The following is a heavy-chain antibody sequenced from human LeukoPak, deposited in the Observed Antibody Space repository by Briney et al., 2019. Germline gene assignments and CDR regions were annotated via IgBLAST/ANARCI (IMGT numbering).Heavy chain of an antibody. CDR3: ARGHSSSWYGPHFDY. Sequence: SETLSLTCAVSGGSISSGGYSWSWIRQPPGKGLEWIGYIYHSGSTYYNPSLKSRVTISVDRSKNQFSLKLSSETAADTAVYYCARGHSSSWYGPHFDYWGQGTLVTVSS. CDR1: GGSISSGGYS. V-gene: IGHV4-30-2*01. D-gene: IGHD6-13*01. J-gene: IGHJ4*02. CDR2: IYHSGST.